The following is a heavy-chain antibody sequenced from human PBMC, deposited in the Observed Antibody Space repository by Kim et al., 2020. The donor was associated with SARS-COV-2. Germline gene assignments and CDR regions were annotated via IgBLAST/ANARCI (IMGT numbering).Heavy chain of an antibody. J-gene: IGHJ4*02. CDR3: ARDLSIAAAGLFDY. CDR2: ISAYNGNT. CDR1: GYTFTSYG. V-gene: IGHV1-18*01. Sequence: ASVKVSCKASGYTFTSYGISWVRQAPGQGLEWMGWISAYNGNTNYAQKLQGRVTMTTDTSTSTAYMELRSLRSDDTAVYYCARDLSIAAAGLFDYWGQGTLVTVSS. D-gene: IGHD6-13*01.